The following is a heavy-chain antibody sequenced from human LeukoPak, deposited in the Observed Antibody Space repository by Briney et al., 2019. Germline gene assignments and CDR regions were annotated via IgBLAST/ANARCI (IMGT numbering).Heavy chain of an antibody. V-gene: IGHV4-59*08. J-gene: IGHJ6*02. Sequence: SETLSLTCTVSGGSISSYYWSWIRQPPGQGLEWIGYIYYSGSTNYNPSLKSQVTITVDTSKNQFSLKMSSVTAADTAVYYCARSTPTYCSGGSCYYFGMDVWGQGTTVTVSS. D-gene: IGHD2-15*01. CDR3: ARSTPTYCSGGSCYYFGMDV. CDR1: GGSISSYY. CDR2: IYYSGST.